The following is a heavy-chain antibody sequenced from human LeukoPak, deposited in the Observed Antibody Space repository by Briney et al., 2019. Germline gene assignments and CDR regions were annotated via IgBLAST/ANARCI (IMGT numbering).Heavy chain of an antibody. Sequence: GGSLRLSCAASGFTFSSYAMHWVRQAPGKGLEWVAVISYDGSNKYYADSVKGRFTISRDNSRNTLYLQMNSLRAEDTAVYYCAKQSIIVVVPAAMGYWGQGTLVTVSS. CDR3: AKQSIIVVVPAAMGY. J-gene: IGHJ4*02. D-gene: IGHD2-2*01. CDR2: ISYDGSNK. CDR1: GFTFSSYA. V-gene: IGHV3-30-3*02.